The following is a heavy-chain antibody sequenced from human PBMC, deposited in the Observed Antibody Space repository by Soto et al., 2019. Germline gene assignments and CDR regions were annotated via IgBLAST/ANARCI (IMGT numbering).Heavy chain of an antibody. D-gene: IGHD2-15*01. CDR3: TTEVSAGDDY. V-gene: IGHV3-15*01. CDR2: IKSKTDGGTT. J-gene: IGHJ4*02. Sequence: GGSLRLSCAASGFTFSNSWMNWVRQAPGKGLEWVGRIKSKTDGGTTDYAAPVKGRFTISTDDSNNTLYLQKNSLKTEDTAVDYCTTEVSAGDDYWGQGTLVTVSS. CDR1: GFTFSNSW.